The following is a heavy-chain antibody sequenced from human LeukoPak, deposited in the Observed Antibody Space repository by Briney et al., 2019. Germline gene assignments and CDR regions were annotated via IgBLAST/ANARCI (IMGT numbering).Heavy chain of an antibody. CDR3: ARRGPPYWHFDL. J-gene: IGHJ2*01. CDR2: IYYSGST. V-gene: IGHV4-59*08. CDR1: GGSISSYY. Sequence: SSETLSLTCTVSGGSISSYYWSWIRQPQGKGLEWIGYIYYSGSTNYNPSLKSRVTISVDTSKNQFSLKLSSVTAADTAVYYCARRGPPYWHFDLGGRGTLVTVSS.